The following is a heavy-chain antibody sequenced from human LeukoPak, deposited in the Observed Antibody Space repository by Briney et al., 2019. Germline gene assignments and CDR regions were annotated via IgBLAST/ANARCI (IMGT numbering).Heavy chain of an antibody. Sequence: GGSLRLSCAASGFTFDDYGMSWVRQAPGKGLEWVSGINWNGGSTGYADSVKGRFTISRDNAKNSLYLQMNSLRAEDTALYYCARVRVGATNAIFGYRGQGTLVTVSS. D-gene: IGHD1-26*01. J-gene: IGHJ4*02. CDR1: GFTFDDYG. V-gene: IGHV3-20*04. CDR2: INWNGGST. CDR3: ARVRVGATNAIFGY.